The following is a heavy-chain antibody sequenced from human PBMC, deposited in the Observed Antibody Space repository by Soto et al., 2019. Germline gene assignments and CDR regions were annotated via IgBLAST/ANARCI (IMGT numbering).Heavy chain of an antibody. J-gene: IGHJ3*02. V-gene: IGHV3-30*18. CDR1: GFTFSSYG. D-gene: IGHD5-12*01. CDR2: ISYDGSNK. CDR3: AKDAGWLQSADAFDI. Sequence: QVQLVESGGGVVQPGRSLRLSCAASGFTFSSYGMHWVRQAPGKGLEWVAVISYDGSNKYYADSVKGRFTISRDNSKNTLYLQMNSLRAEDTAVYYCAKDAGWLQSADAFDIWGQGTMVTVSS.